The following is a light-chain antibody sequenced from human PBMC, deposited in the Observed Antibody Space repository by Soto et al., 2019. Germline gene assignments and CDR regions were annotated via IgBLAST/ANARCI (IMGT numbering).Light chain of an antibody. V-gene: IGKV3-11*01. CDR2: HAS. Sequence: TQSPDTLSVSSGESVSISCRASQSVSNNLAWDRQQPGKPPRLLIYHASTRASGITDRISGSGSGTEFTLTISSLEPEDFAVYSCQQSSNWTPEITFGQGTRLEIK. CDR3: QQSSNWTPEIT. J-gene: IGKJ5*01. CDR1: QSVSNN.